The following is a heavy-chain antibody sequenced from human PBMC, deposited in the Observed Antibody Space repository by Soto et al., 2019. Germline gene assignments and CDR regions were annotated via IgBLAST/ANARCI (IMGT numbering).Heavy chain of an antibody. CDR1: GFSLSNARMG. Sequence: SGPTLVNPTETLTLTCTVSGFSLSNARMGVSWIRQPPGKALEWLAHIFSNDEKSYSTSLKSRLTISKDTSKSQVVLTMTNMDPVDTATYYCARETGTPERHYYGMEVWGQATTVTV. CDR2: IFSNDEK. J-gene: IGHJ6*02. V-gene: IGHV2-26*01. D-gene: IGHD1-1*01. CDR3: ARETGTPERHYYGMEV.